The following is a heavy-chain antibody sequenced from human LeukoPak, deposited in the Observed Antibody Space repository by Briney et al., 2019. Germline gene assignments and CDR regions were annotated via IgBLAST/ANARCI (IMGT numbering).Heavy chain of an antibody. V-gene: IGHV3-21*01. CDR3: ARDSFYGSAYYFDY. CDR2: ISSSSSYI. CDR1: GFTFSSYS. J-gene: IGHJ4*02. Sequence: GRSLRLSCAASGFTFSSYSMNRVRQAPGKGLEWVSSISSSSSYIYYADSVKGRFTISRDNAKNSLYLQMNSLRAEDTAVYYCARDSFYGSAYYFDYWGQGTLVTVSS. D-gene: IGHD3-10*01.